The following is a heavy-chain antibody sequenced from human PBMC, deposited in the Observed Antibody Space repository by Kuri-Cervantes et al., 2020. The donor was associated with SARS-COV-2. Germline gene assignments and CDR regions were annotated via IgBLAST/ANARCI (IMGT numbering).Heavy chain of an antibody. CDR2: INPNSGGT. CDR1: GYTFTGYY. D-gene: IGHD5-24*01. V-gene: IGHV1-2*04. J-gene: IGHJ4*01. Sequence: ASVKVSCKASGYTFTGYYMHWVRQAPGQGLEWMGWINPNSGGTNYAQKFQGWVTMTRDTSISTVYMELSRLRSDDTAVYYCARGMAGTPRYFDCWGRGTLVTVSS. CDR3: ARGMAGTPRYFDC.